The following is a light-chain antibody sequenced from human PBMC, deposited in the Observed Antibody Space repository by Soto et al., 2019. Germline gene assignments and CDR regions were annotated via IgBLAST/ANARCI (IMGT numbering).Light chain of an antibody. V-gene: IGLV8-61*01. CDR2: STS. CDR3: ALFMGNGISV. Sequence: QAVVTQESSFSVSPGGTVTLTCGLISGSVSTANNPNWYQQTPSQPPRTLIYSTSTRSSGVPDRFSGSILGNKAALTITGAQADDESDYYCALFMGNGISVFGTGTKLTVL. CDR1: SGSVSTANN. J-gene: IGLJ1*01.